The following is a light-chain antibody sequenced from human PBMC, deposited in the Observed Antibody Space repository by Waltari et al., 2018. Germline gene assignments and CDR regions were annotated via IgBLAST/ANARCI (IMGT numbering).Light chain of an antibody. CDR1: QSVSSN. Sequence: EIVMTQSPATRSVSPGERPTLSCRASQSVSSNLAWYQQKPGQAPRLLIYGASTRATGIPARFSGSGSGTEFTLTISSLQSEDFAVYYCQQYNNWPRVTFGPGTKVDIK. V-gene: IGKV3D-15*01. CDR3: QQYNNWPRVT. J-gene: IGKJ3*01. CDR2: GAS.